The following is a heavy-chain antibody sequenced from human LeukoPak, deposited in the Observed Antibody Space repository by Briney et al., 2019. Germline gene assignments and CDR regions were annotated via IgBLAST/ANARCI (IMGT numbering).Heavy chain of an antibody. CDR2: ICCNSGYI. J-gene: IGHJ6*01. CDR3: ASNYCSMCNCHSTSLDYNAMDV. Sequence: GGSLRLSCAASGFTFSSYSINWVRQAPGKGLEWVSCICCNSGYIFYADSVKGRFTISRDNAKNSLSLQMNRLRAEDTAVYYCASNYCSMCNCHSTSLDYNAMDVWGQGTTVTVSS. D-gene: IGHD2-2*01. V-gene: IGHV3-21*01. CDR1: GFTFSSYS.